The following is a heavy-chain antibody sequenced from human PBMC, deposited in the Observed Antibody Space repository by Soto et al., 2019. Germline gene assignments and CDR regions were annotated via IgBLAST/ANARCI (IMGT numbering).Heavy chain of an antibody. Sequence: KPSETLSLTCIVSGGSISSNINYWGWIRQPPGKGLEWIGSIYYSGSTYYNPSLKSRVTISVDTSKNQFSLKLSSVTAADTAVYYCARLKGYYYDSSGYLEGPYDVFDIWGQETMVTVS. D-gene: IGHD3-22*01. CDR1: GGSISSNINY. CDR3: ARLKGYYYDSSGYLEGPYDVFDI. CDR2: IYYSGST. J-gene: IGHJ3*02. V-gene: IGHV4-39*01.